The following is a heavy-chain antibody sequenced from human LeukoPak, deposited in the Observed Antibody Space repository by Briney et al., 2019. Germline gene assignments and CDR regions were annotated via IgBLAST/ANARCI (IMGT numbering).Heavy chain of an antibody. D-gene: IGHD1-26*01. V-gene: IGHV4-39*01. CDR1: GGSISTTTHY. CDR2: IYDTGRT. J-gene: IGHJ5*02. Sequence: SETLSFTCTVSGGSISTTTHYWGWIRQPPGKRLEWIASIYDTGRTYYNPSLKSRVIISVDTSSNQFSLKLTSVTAADTVVYYCARCRGGTYQRGTWFDPWGQGTLVTVSS. CDR3: ARCRGGTYQRGTWFDP.